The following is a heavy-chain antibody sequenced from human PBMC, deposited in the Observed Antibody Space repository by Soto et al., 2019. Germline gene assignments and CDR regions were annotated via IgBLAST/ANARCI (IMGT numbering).Heavy chain of an antibody. Sequence: SDTLSLTCIVSGCAITSNSHYWGWIRHPPGKGLESIGNIYYDGNTYYNPSLKSRVTISLDTSKNQFSLRLNSVTAADTAVYYCARSSIVTRLLMYPFDYWGQGTLVTVS. V-gene: IGHV4-39*01. CDR3: ARSSIVTRLLMYPFDY. CDR1: GCAITSNSHY. CDR2: IYYDGNT. D-gene: IGHD2-15*01. J-gene: IGHJ4*02.